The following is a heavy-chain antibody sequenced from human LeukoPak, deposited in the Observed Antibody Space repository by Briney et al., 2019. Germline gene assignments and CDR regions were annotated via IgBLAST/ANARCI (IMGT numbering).Heavy chain of an antibody. D-gene: IGHD3-10*01. CDR3: ARGRGDYSDY. V-gene: IGHV4-38-2*01. CDR2: IYHSGST. J-gene: IGHJ4*02. CDR1: GYSISSGYY. Sequence: SETLSLTCAVSGYSISSGYYWGWIRQPPGKGLEWIGSIYHSGSTYYNPSLKSRVTISVDTSKNQFSLKLSPVTAADTAVYYCARGRGDYSDYWGQGTLVTVSS.